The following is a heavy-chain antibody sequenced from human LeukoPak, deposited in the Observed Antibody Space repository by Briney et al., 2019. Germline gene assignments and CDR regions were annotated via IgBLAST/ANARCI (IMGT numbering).Heavy chain of an antibody. D-gene: IGHD3-22*01. Sequence: PSETLSLTCTVSGGSISSYYWSWIRQPPGKGLEWIGYIYYSGSTNYNPSLKSRVTISVDTSKNQFSLKLSSVTAADTAVYYCAREGGYYDSSGYYSDYYYGMDVWGQGTTVTVSS. J-gene: IGHJ6*02. V-gene: IGHV4-59*01. CDR2: IYYSGST. CDR1: GGSISSYY. CDR3: AREGGYYDSSGYYSDYYYGMDV.